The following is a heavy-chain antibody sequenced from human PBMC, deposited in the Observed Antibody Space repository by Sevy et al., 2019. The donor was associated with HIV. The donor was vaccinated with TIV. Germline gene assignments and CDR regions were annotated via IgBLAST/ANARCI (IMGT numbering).Heavy chain of an antibody. CDR2: IRSKAYGGTT. J-gene: IGHJ4*02. Sequence: GGSLRLSCTASGFTFGDYAMSWFRQAPGKGLEWVGFIRSKAYGGTTEYAASVKGRFTISRDDSKSIAYLQMNSLKTEDTAVYYCTREGSSSWHYWRFDYRGQGTLVTVSS. CDR3: TREGSSSWHYWRFDY. V-gene: IGHV3-49*03. D-gene: IGHD6-13*01. CDR1: GFTFGDYA.